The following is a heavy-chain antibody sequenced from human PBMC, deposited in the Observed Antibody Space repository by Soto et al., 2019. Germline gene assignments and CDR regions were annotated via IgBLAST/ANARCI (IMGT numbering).Heavy chain of an antibody. CDR2: IYPGDSDT. D-gene: IGHD1-1*01. J-gene: IGHJ4*02. V-gene: IGHV5-51*01. CDR1: GYSFTSYW. Sequence: NRRASVKVSCKGSGYSFTSYWIGWVRQMPGKGLEWMGIIYPGDSDTRYSPSFQGQVTISADKSISTAYLQWSSLKASDTAMYYCARARSSDWNDGYFDYWGQGTLVTVSS. CDR3: ARARSSDWNDGYFDY.